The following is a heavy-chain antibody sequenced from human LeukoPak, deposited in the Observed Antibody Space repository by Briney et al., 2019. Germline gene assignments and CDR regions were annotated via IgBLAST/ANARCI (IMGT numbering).Heavy chain of an antibody. CDR1: GGSISSYY. V-gene: IGHV4-59*01. Sequence: YPSETLSLTCTVSGGSISSYYWSWIRQPPGKGLEWIGYIYYSGTTNYNPSLKSRVTISVDTSKNQFSLKLSSVTAADTAVYYCARGGPGRFDYWGQGTLVTVSS. CDR2: IYYSGTT. J-gene: IGHJ4*02. CDR3: ARGGPGRFDY.